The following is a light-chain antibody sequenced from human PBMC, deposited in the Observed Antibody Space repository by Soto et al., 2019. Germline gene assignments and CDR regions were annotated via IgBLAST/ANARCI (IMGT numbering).Light chain of an antibody. CDR1: QSFRGL. V-gene: IGKV3-11*01. CDR3: QQRHMWPIT. CDR2: DAY. J-gene: IGKJ5*01. Sequence: EVVLTQSPVTLSLSPGERATLSCRASQSFRGLLAWYQQKPGQAPRLLIYDAYNWATVIPPRFSGSGSGTDFTLTISSLEPEDAAVYYCQQRHMWPITFGQGTRLEIK.